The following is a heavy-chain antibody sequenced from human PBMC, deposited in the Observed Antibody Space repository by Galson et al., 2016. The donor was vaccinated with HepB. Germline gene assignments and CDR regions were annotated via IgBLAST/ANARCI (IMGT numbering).Heavy chain of an antibody. Sequence: SLRLSCAASGFTLTTYEMNWVRQAPGKGLVWVARIKSDGTNINYADSVRGRFTISRGDAKNTLYLQMNSLRADDTAVYYCSRVSGAYWGQGTLVTVSS. V-gene: IGHV3-74*01. CDR1: GFTLTTYE. CDR3: SRVSGAY. CDR2: IKSDGTNI. D-gene: IGHD2-8*02. J-gene: IGHJ4*02.